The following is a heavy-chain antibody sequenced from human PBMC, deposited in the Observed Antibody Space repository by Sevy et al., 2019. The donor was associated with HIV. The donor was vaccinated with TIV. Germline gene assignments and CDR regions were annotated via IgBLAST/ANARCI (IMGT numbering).Heavy chain of an antibody. CDR2: ISYDGSIK. CDR3: LTSWRVRELDYCSGGSCYS. CDR1: GFTFSDYS. Sequence: GGSLRLSCAASGFTFSDYSLHWVRQAPGKGLEWVSVISYDGSIKYYTDSVKGRFTISRDNSKSTLYLHMNSLRPEDTSVYYCLTSWRVRELDYCSGGSCYSWGQGTLVTVS. J-gene: IGHJ4*02. V-gene: IGHV3-30-3*01. D-gene: IGHD2-15*01.